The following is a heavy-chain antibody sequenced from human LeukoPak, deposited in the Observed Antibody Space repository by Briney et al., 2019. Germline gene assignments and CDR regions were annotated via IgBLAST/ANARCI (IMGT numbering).Heavy chain of an antibody. J-gene: IGHJ3*02. CDR1: GGSISSYY. V-gene: IGHV4-59*01. Sequence: KPSETLSLTCTVSGGSISSYYWSWIRQPPGKGLEWIGYIYYSGSTNYNPSLKSRVTISVDTSKNQFSLKLSSVTAADTAVYYCARGREVTDAFDIWGQGTMVTVSS. D-gene: IGHD4-11*01. CDR2: IYYSGST. CDR3: ARGREVTDAFDI.